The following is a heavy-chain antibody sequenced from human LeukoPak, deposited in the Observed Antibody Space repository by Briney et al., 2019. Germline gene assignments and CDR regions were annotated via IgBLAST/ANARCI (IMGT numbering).Heavy chain of an antibody. D-gene: IGHD6-13*01. CDR3: AREGDSNSVGWFDP. J-gene: IGHJ5*02. Sequence: SETLSLTCTVSGYSISSGYYWGWIRQPPGRGLEWIGSIHHSGRTYYNPSLKSRVTISVDTSKNQFSLKLSSVTAADTAVYYCAREGDSNSVGWFDPWGQGTLVTVSS. V-gene: IGHV4-38-2*02. CDR1: GYSISSGYY. CDR2: IHHSGRT.